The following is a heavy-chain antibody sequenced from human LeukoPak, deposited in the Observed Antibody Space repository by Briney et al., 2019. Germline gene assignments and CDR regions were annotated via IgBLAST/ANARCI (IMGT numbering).Heavy chain of an antibody. Sequence: GGSLRLSCAASGFTFDDYTMHWVRQAPGKGLEWVSLISLDGGSTYYADSVKGRFTISRDNSKNSLYLQMNSLRTEDTALYYCAKGRMGNYYYYGMDVWGQGTTVTVSS. D-gene: IGHD1-26*01. J-gene: IGHJ6*02. V-gene: IGHV3-43*01. CDR3: AKGRMGNYYYYGMDV. CDR2: ISLDGGST. CDR1: GFTFDDYT.